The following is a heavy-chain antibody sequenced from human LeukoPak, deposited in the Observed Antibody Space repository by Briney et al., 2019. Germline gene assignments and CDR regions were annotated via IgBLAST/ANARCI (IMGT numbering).Heavy chain of an antibody. CDR2: INPNSGGT. J-gene: IGHJ6*03. V-gene: IGHV1-2*04. CDR3: ARGIYCSSTSCYKGYYYYMDV. CDR1: GYTFTGYY. D-gene: IGHD2-2*02. Sequence: GASVKVSCKASGYTFTGYYMHWVRQAPGQGLEWMGWINPNSGGTNYAQKFQGWVTMTRDTSISTAYMELSSLRSEDTAVYYCARGIYCSSTSCYKGYYYYMDVWGKGTTVTVSS.